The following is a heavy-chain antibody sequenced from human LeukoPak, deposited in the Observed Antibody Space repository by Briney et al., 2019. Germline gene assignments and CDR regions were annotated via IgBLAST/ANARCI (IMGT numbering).Heavy chain of an antibody. CDR2: ISSSGSTI. CDR3: ARENMYDSSDYYGWSGYYDH. D-gene: IGHD3-22*01. CDR1: GVTFSNYE. J-gene: IGHJ4*02. V-gene: IGHV3-48*03. Sequence: GGSLRLSCAASGVTFSNYEMNWVRQVPGKGLEWLSYISSSGSTIYYADPVKGRFTISRDNAKNSLYLQMNSLRAEDTAIYYCARENMYDSSDYYGWSGYYDHWGQGTLVTVSS.